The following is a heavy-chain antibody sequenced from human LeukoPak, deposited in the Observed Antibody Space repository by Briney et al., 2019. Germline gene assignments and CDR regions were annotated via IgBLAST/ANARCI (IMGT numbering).Heavy chain of an antibody. V-gene: IGHV4-34*01. CDR3: TRGRRFYYGMDV. D-gene: IGHD3-16*01. J-gene: IGHJ6*02. CDR1: GGSFSGYY. CDR2: INHSGST. Sequence: SETLSLTCAVYGGSFSGYYWSWIRQPPGKGLEWIGEINHSGSTNYNPSLKSRVTISVDTSKNQFSLQLNSVTPEDTAVYYCTRGRRFYYGMDVWGQGTTVTVSS.